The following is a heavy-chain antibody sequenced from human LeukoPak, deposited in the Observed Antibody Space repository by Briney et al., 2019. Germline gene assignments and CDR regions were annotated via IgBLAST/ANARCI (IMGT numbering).Heavy chain of an antibody. CDR1: GGSISSGSYY. Sequence: SQTLSLTCTVSGGSISSGSYYWSWIRQPAGKGLEWIGHIYTSGSTYYNASLQSRVTISIDTSKNQFSLRLNSVTAADTAMYYCAKSGGYGLIDYWGQGTLVTVSS. V-gene: IGHV4-61*09. J-gene: IGHJ4*02. D-gene: IGHD1-26*01. CDR2: IYTSGST. CDR3: AKSGGYGLIDY.